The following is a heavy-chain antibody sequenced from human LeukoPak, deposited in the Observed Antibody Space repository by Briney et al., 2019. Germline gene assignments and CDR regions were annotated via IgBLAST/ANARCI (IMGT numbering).Heavy chain of an antibody. CDR1: GFTFSSDG. D-gene: IGHD3-9*01. J-gene: IGHJ4*02. V-gene: IGHV3-30*02. CDR3: AKDPGYDILTGYFDY. Sequence: GGSLRLSCAAAGFTFSSDGMHWVRQAPGKGLEWVAFIRYDGNNKYSADSVKGRFTISRDNSKNTLYLQMNSLRAEDTAFYYCAKDPGYDILTGYFDYWGQGTLVTVSS. CDR2: IRYDGNNK.